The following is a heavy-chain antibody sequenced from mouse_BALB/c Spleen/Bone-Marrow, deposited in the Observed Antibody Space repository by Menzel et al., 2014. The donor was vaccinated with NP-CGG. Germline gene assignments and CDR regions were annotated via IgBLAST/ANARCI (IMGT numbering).Heavy chain of an antibody. V-gene: IGHV3-1*02. CDR3: AITTVVNAMDY. Sequence: DVMLVESGPDLVKPSQSLSLPCTVTGYSITSGYTCYWIRQFPGNTLEWMGYIHYSGTTNYNPSLKSRISITRDTSKNQFFLQLNSVTTEDTATYYCAITTVVNAMDYWGQGTSVTVSS. CDR1: GYSITSGYT. J-gene: IGHJ4*01. CDR2: IHYSGTT. D-gene: IGHD1-1*01.